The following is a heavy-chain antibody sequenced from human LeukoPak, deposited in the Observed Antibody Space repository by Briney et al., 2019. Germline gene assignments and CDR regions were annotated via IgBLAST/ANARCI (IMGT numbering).Heavy chain of an antibody. D-gene: IGHD5-12*01. V-gene: IGHV3-49*04. CDR2: IRSKVHDSTP. CDR1: GFTFGEYG. CDR3: TRAGGFDNFFDY. J-gene: IGHJ4*02. Sequence: GGSLRLSCTTSGFTFGEYGFNWVRQAPGKGLEWVGFIRSKVHDSTPQYAASVKGRFTISRDDSKDTAYLQMINLKTEDTAIYYCTRAGGFDNFFDYWGQGTPVTVSS.